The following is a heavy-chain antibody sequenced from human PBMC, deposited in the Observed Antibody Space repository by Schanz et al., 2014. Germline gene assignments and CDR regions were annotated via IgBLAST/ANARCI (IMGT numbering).Heavy chain of an antibody. D-gene: IGHD6-19*01. J-gene: IGHJ4*02. Sequence: QVQLVQSGDEVKKPGASVKVSCKTSGYTFSDYGITWVRQAPGQGLEWVGWISPYTGNTHYFGKMEGRVTMATDTSTSTAYMELRSLRSDGTAVYYCARGGYSSGGYDQDIAHFDYWGQGTLVTVSS. CDR3: ARGGYSSGGYDQDIAHFDY. CDR2: ISPYTGNT. V-gene: IGHV1-18*01. CDR1: GYTFSDYG.